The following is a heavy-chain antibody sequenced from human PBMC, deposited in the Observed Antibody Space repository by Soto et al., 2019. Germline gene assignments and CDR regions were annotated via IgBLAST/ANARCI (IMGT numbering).Heavy chain of an antibody. CDR2: IKQDGSEK. CDR3: AREGLNGYSDS. V-gene: IGHV3-7*01. CDR1: GFTFSSYW. Sequence: EVQLVESGGGLVQPGGSLRLSCAASGFTFSSYWMSWVRQAPGKGLEWVANIKQDGSEKYNVYSVKGRFTISRDNATNSLSLQMNSLRAEDTAVYYCAREGLNGYSDSWGQGTLVTVSS. J-gene: IGHJ4*02. D-gene: IGHD1-1*01.